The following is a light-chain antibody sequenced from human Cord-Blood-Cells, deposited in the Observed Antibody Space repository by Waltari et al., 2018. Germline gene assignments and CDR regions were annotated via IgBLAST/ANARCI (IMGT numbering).Light chain of an antibody. CDR1: SSDVGSYNL. J-gene: IGLJ1*01. CDR3: CSYAGSSTDV. CDR2: EGS. V-gene: IGLV2-23*01. Sequence: QSALTQPASVSGSPGQSITLSCTGTSSDVGSYNLVSWYQQHPGKAPNLMIYEGSKRPSGVSNRFSGSKSGNTASLTISGLQAEDEADYYCCSYAGSSTDVFGTGTKVTVL.